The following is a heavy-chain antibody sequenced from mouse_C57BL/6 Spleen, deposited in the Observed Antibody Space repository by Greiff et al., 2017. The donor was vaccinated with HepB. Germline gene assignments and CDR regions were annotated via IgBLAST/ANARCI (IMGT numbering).Heavy chain of an antibody. Sequence: QVQLKQPGAELVRPGTSVKLSCKASGYTFTSYWMHWVKQRPGQGLEWIGVIDPSDSYTNYNQKFKGKATLTVDTSSSTAYMQRSSLTSEDSAVYDGARRFHCASRSSCGYFDVWGKGTTVTVSS. CDR3: ARRFHCASRSSCGYFDV. CDR1: GYTFTSYW. V-gene: IGHV1-59*01. CDR2: IDPSDSYT. D-gene: IGHD1-1*01. J-gene: IGHJ1*03.